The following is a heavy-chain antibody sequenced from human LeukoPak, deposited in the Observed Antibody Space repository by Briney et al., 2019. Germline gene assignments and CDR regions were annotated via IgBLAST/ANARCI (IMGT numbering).Heavy chain of an antibody. CDR2: IKQDGSEK. CDR3: AKRIVGATIDY. V-gene: IGHV3-7*01. CDR1: GFSFSSYW. J-gene: IGHJ4*02. D-gene: IGHD1-26*01. Sequence: PGGSLRLSCAASGFSFSSYWMSWVRQAPGKGLEWVANIKQDGSEKYYVDSVKGRSTISRDNAKNSLYLQMNSVRAEDTAVYYCAKRIVGATIDYWGQGTLVTVSS.